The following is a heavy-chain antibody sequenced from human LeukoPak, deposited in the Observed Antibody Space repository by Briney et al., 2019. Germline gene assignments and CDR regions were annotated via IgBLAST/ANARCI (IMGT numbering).Heavy chain of an antibody. J-gene: IGHJ4*02. CDR3: ARDKEDSSGFPLGY. D-gene: IGHD3-22*01. CDR2: ISYDGSNK. Sequence: GGSLRLSCAASGFTFSSYAMHWVRQAPGKGLEWVAVISYDGSNKYYADSVKGRFTISRDNAKNTLYLQMNSLRAEDTAVYYCARDKEDSSGFPLGYWGQGTLVTVSS. CDR1: GFTFSSYA. V-gene: IGHV3-30*04.